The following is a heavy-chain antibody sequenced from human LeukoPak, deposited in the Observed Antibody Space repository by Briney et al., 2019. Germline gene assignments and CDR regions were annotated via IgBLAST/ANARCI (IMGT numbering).Heavy chain of an antibody. V-gene: IGHV1-3*01. CDR1: GYTFTSYS. CDR3: ARSYCSITSCYTDYYYYAMDV. CDR2: INAGNGNT. J-gene: IGHJ6*02. D-gene: IGHD2-2*02. Sequence: ASVKVSCKASGYTFTSYSIHWVRQAPGQRLEWMGWINAGNGNTKYSQKFQGRVTITRDTSAGTAYMELSSLRSEDTAVYYCARSYCSITSCYTDYYYYAMDVWGQGTTVTVSS.